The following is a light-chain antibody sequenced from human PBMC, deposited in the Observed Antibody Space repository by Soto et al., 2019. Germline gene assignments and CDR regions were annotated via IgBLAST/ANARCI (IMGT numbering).Light chain of an antibody. CDR1: QRITTY. Sequence: IHMTQSPSSLSASVGDRVTITCRASQRITTYLNWYQQKPGEAPKLLISTSGTLQRGVPSRFTGSGSGTDFTLTITGLQRADFATYVCQQTYNTPYTFGQGTKLEIK. CDR2: TSG. CDR3: QQTYNTPYT. J-gene: IGKJ2*01. V-gene: IGKV1-39*01.